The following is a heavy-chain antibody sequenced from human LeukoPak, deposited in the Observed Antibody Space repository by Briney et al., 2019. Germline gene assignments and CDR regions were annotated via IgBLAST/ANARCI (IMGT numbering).Heavy chain of an antibody. J-gene: IGHJ4*02. D-gene: IGHD6-19*01. CDR1: GFTFSDYY. CDR3: ARARYSSGWDFDY. Sequence: PGRSLRLSCAASGFTFSDYYMSWIRQAPGKGLEWVSYASSSGSTIYYADSVKGRFTISRDNAKNSLYLQMNSLRAEDTAVYYCARARYSSGWDFDYWGQGTLVTVSS. V-gene: IGHV3-11*04. CDR2: ASSSGSTI.